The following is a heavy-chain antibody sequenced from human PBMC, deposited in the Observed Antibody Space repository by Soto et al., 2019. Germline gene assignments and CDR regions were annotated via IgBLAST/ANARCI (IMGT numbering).Heavy chain of an antibody. V-gene: IGHV3-33*01. D-gene: IGHD6-25*01. CDR2: TWYDGSNK. CDR1: GFTFSSYG. Sequence: SLTLSCAASGFTFSSYGMHWVRQAPGKGLEWGAGTWYDGSNKYYSDSVKGLVTISRDNSKNTRSMPMNSVRAEDTAVYYCARVGHEQGLYYFDYCGQGTLVTVSS. J-gene: IGHJ4*02. CDR3: ARVGHEQGLYYFDY.